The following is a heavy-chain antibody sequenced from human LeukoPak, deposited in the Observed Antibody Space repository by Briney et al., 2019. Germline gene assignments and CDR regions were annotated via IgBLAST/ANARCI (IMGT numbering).Heavy chain of an antibody. CDR3: ARDRDSGSYPPYYYYMDV. CDR1: GFTFSSYT. D-gene: IGHD1-26*01. J-gene: IGHJ6*03. CDR2: ISSSGSTI. Sequence: GGSLRLSCAASGFTFSSYTMNWVRQAPGKGLEWVSYISSSGSTIYYADSVKGRFTISRDNAKNSLYLQMNSLRAEDTAVYYCARDRDSGSYPPYYYYMDVWGKGTTVTVSS. V-gene: IGHV3-48*04.